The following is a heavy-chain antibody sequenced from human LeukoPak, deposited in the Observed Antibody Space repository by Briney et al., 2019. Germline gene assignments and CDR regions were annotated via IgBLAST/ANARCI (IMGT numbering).Heavy chain of an antibody. Sequence: VASVKVSCKASGGTFSSYAISWVRQAPGQGLEWMGGIIPIFGTTNYAQKFQGRVTITADESTSTAYMELSSLRSEDTAVYYCARDLRWLQYGWFDPWGQGTLVTVSS. CDR3: ARDLRWLQYGWFDP. CDR1: GGTFSSYA. J-gene: IGHJ5*02. D-gene: IGHD5-24*01. V-gene: IGHV1-69*13. CDR2: IIPIFGTT.